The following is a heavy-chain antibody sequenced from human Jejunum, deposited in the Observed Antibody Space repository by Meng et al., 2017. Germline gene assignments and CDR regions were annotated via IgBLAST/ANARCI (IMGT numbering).Heavy chain of an antibody. CDR3: ARDEPDILTGYEAY. CDR1: GGTFSRYG. D-gene: IGHD3-9*01. Sequence: QVQLEQSETGVKKPGSSVKISCKASGGTFSRYGITWVRQAPGQGLEWMGGIIPIYGTANYAQKFQGRVTVTADKATNTAYMELSSLRSEDTAIYYCARDEPDILTGYEAYWGQGTLVTVSS. CDR2: IIPIYGTA. V-gene: IGHV1-69*06. J-gene: IGHJ4*02.